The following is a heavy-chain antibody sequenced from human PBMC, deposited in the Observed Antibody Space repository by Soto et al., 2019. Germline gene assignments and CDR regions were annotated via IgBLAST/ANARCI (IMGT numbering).Heavy chain of an antibody. CDR3: ARDLEYDYDSSGYYLHYYYGMDV. Sequence: ASVKVSCKASGYTLTSYYMHWVRQAPGQGLEWMGIINPSGGSTSYAQKFQGRVTMTSDTSTSTVYMELSSLRSEDTAVYYCARDLEYDYDSSGYYLHYYYGMDVWGQGTKVTVYS. CDR2: INPSGGST. D-gene: IGHD3-22*01. J-gene: IGHJ6*02. CDR1: GYTLTSYY. V-gene: IGHV1-46*01.